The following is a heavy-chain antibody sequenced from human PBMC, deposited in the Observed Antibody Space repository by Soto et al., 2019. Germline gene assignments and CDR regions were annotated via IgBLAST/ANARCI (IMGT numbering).Heavy chain of an antibody. V-gene: IGHV1-69*13. CDR1: GGTFSSYT. D-gene: IGHD3-22*01. Sequence: SVKVSCKASGGTFSSYTITWVRQAPGQGLEWMGGITPMFGTPNYAQKFRGRVTITADESTSTAYMELSSLRSEDTAMYFCARDGTLYDSRAYYYLYWGQGTLVTVSS. J-gene: IGHJ4*02. CDR2: ITPMFGTP. CDR3: ARDGTLYDSRAYYYLY.